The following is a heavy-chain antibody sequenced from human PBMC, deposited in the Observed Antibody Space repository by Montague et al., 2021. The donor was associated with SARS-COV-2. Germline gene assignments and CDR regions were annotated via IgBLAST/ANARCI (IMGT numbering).Heavy chain of an antibody. CDR2: IYYSGNTYT. J-gene: IGHJ5*02. V-gene: IGHV4-61*08. CDR3: AREYFDSSGLVWIDP. Sequence: SETLSLTCTVSGDSVSSGAYYWSWIRQPPGKGLEWIAYIYYSGNTYTKYNPSLESRVSISVDTSKNQFSLKLTSGSAADTAVYYCAREYFDSSGLVWIDPWGPGTLVIVSS. CDR1: GDSVSSGAYY. D-gene: IGHD3-22*01.